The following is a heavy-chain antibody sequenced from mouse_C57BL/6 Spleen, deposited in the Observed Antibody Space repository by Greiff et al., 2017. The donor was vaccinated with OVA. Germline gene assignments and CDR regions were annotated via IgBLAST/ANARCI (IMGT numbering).Heavy chain of an antibody. Sequence: VQRVESGPGLVAPSQSLSITCTVSGFSLTSYAISWVRQPPGKGLEWLGVIWTGGGTNYNSALKSRLSISKDNSKSQVFLKMNSLQTDDTARYYCARTLYGSGGYFDYWGQGTTLTVSS. CDR1: GFSLTSYA. J-gene: IGHJ2*01. D-gene: IGHD1-1*01. CDR3: ARTLYGSGGYFDY. V-gene: IGHV2-9-1*01. CDR2: IWTGGGT.